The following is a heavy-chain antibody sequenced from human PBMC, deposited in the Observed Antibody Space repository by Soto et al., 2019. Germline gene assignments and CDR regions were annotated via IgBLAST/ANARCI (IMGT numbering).Heavy chain of an antibody. CDR3: AKDPHYDFRSGYYALHYYYYGIDV. CDR2: ISYDGSNK. D-gene: IGHD3-3*01. CDR1: GFTFSSYG. V-gene: IGHV3-30*18. J-gene: IGHJ6*02. Sequence: QVQLVESGGGVVQPGRSLRLSCAASGFTFSSYGMHWVRQAPGKGLEWVAVISYDGSNKYYADSVKGRFTISRDNSKNTLYLQMNSLRAEDTAVYYCAKDPHYDFRSGYYALHYYYYGIDVWGQGTTVAVSS.